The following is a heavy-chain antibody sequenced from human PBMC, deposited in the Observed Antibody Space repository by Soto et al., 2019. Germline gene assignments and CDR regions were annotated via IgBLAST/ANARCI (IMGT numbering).Heavy chain of an antibody. V-gene: IGHV3-21*06. CDR2: ISSTTNYI. CDR3: ARESEDLTSNFGY. Sequence: PWGSLRLSCAASGFTFTRYSMNWVRQAPGKGLEWVSSISSTTNYIYYGDSMKGRFTISRDNAKNSLYLEMNSLRAEDTAVYYCARESEDLTSNFGYWGQGTLVTAPQ. J-gene: IGHJ4*02. CDR1: GFTFTRYS.